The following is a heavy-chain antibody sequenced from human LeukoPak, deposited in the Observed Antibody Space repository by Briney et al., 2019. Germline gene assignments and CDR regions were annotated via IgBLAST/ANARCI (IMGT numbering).Heavy chain of an antibody. J-gene: IGHJ4*02. D-gene: IGHD2-8*01. CDR1: GFTFCSYA. CDR2: ISDSGNYS. CDR3: AKDTSIGKYCTNGVCSPFDY. Sequence: AGSLSLSCAGSGFTFCSYAMSWVRQAPGQGLEWVSVISDSGNYSSYADSVRGRFTISRDNSRNTLDLQMISLRPEDTAVYYGAKDTSIGKYCTNGVCSPFDYWGQGTLVTVSS. V-gene: IGHV3-23*01.